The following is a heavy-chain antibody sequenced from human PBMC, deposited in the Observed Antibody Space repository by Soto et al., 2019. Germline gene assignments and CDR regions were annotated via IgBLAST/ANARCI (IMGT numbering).Heavy chain of an antibody. V-gene: IGHV4-34*01. CDR1: GGSFSCYC. J-gene: IGHJ6*02. D-gene: IGHD2-2*02. CDR2: INHSGST. Sequence: SETLSLTCAVYGGSFSCYCWSWIRQPPGKGLEWIGEINHSGSTNYNPSLKSRVTISVDTSKNQFSLKLSSVTAADTAVYYCARGLRRCSSTSCYTSFYYYYYGMDVWGQGTTVTVSS. CDR3: ARGLRRCSSTSCYTSFYYYYYGMDV.